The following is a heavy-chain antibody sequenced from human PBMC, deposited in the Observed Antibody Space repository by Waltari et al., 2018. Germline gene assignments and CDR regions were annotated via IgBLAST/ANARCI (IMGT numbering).Heavy chain of an antibody. D-gene: IGHD6-19*01. CDR1: GYTFTSSA. CDR2: MNPNSGNT. J-gene: IGHJ6*02. CDR3: ARGSWLGGIYYGMDV. Sequence: QVQLVQSRASVKQPGSSVKVSFHASGYTFTSSAITSVRHPPPQGLEWMGWMNPNSGNTGYEQKFQGRVTITRNTSISTAYMELSSLRSEDTAVYDCARGSWLGGIYYGMDVWGQGTTVTVSS. V-gene: IGHV1-8*03.